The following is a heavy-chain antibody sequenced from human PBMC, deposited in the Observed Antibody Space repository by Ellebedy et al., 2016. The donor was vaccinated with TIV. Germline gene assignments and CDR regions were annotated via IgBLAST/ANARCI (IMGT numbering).Heavy chain of an antibody. CDR3: TRDSLNYWFSPDY. D-gene: IGHD2-8*02. CDR1: GYTFSTYF. CDR2: IRLSNGDT. Sequence: ASVKVSXXASGYTFSTYFMHWVRQAPGQGLEWMGVIRLSNGDTAYAQKFQGRVTMTRDTSTSTLYMELSSLRSQDTAVYYCTRDSLNYWFSPDYWGQGTLVTVSS. J-gene: IGHJ4*02. V-gene: IGHV1-46*01.